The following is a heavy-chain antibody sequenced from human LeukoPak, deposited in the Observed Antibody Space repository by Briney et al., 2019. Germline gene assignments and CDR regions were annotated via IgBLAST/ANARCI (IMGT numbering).Heavy chain of an antibody. J-gene: IGHJ4*02. V-gene: IGHV3-7*01. D-gene: IGHD2-21*01. CDR3: ARVWQDYSGVDY. Sequence: PGGSLRLSCADSGFTLTKNWMSWVRQSPGKGLEWVADINEDGNVKNYIDSVKGRFAISRDNAKSSLYLQMNSLRDEDTAVYYCARVWQDYSGVDYWGQGTLVTVSS. CDR2: INEDGNVK. CDR1: GFTLTKNW.